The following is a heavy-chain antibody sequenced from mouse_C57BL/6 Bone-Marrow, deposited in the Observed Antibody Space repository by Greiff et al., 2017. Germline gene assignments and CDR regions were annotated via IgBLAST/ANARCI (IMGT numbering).Heavy chain of an antibody. CDR3: ARWGYDYDGYAMDY. CDR1: GYTFTNYW. D-gene: IGHD2-4*01. CDR2: IYPGGGYT. V-gene: IGHV1-63*01. J-gene: IGHJ4*01. Sequence: VKLQQSGAELVRPGTSVKMSCKASGYTFTNYWIGWAKQRPGHGLEWIGDIYPGGGYTNYNEKFKGKATLTADKSSSTAYMQFSSLTSEDSAIYYCARWGYDYDGYAMDYWGQGTSVTVAS.